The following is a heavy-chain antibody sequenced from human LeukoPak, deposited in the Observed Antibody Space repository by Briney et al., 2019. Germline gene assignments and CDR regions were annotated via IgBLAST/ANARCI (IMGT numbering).Heavy chain of an antibody. J-gene: IGHJ6*03. Sequence: PSETLSLTCTVSGGSISSGSYYWSWIRQPAGKGLEWIGRIYTSGSTNYNPSLKSRVTMSVDTSKNQFSLKLSSVTAADTAVYYCARSNIVVVPAAIRGGGDYYYYYMDVWGKGTTVTVSS. CDR2: IYTSGST. D-gene: IGHD2-2*02. CDR3: ARSNIVVVPAAIRGGGDYYYYYMDV. V-gene: IGHV4-61*02. CDR1: GGSISSGSYY.